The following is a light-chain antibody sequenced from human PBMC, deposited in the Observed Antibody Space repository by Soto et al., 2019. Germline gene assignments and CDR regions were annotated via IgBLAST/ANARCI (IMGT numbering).Light chain of an antibody. CDR3: QVWDSSSDLVV. Sequence: VLTQPPSVSVAPGKTARITCGGNNIGSKSVHWYQQKPGQAPVLVIYYDSDRPSGIPERFSGSNSGNTATLTISRVEAGDEADYYCQVWDSSSDLVVFGGGTKLTVL. V-gene: IGLV3-21*04. CDR2: YDS. J-gene: IGLJ2*01. CDR1: NIGSKS.